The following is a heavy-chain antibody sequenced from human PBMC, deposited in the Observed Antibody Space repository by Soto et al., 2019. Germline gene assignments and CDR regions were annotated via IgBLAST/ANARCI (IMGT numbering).Heavy chain of an antibody. CDR3: SRDDSDWFFN. CDR2: ISYDGSNK. V-gene: IGHV3-30*04. J-gene: IGHJ4*02. Sequence: VRQAPGKGLEWVAVISYDGSNKNYADSVKGRFTISRDNSKNTLYLQMNSLRAEDTAVYYCSRDDSDWFFNWGRGTLVTVSS. D-gene: IGHD3-9*01.